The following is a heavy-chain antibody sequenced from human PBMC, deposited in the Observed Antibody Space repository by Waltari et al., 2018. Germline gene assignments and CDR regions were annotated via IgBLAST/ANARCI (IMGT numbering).Heavy chain of an antibody. CDR3: AREGDYGSYFEF. D-gene: IGHD4-17*01. CDR2: INPHSGAT. CDR1: GYTFNAFY. J-gene: IGHJ4*02. V-gene: IGHV1-2*02. Sequence: QAHLLLSGAELQKPEASVKVSCTPSGYTFNAFYIHWVRQAPGQGPEWLGWINPHSGATRYARQFQGRVTLTADRAIDTAYMELNSLKSDDTAMYYCAREGDYGSYFEFGGQGTLVTVSS.